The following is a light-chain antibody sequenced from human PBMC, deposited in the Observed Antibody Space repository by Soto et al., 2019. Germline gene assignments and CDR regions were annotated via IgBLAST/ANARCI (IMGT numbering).Light chain of an antibody. CDR1: SSDIGSNT. J-gene: IGLJ2*01. CDR3: AAWDDSLNGPV. CDR2: NGD. Sequence: QSVLTQPPSASGTPGQWVTISCSGSSSDIGSNTVHWYQHLPGTAPKLLIYNGDQRPSGVPDRFSGSKSGTSASLAISGLQSEDEADYYCAAWDDSLNGPVFGGGTKLTFL. V-gene: IGLV1-44*01.